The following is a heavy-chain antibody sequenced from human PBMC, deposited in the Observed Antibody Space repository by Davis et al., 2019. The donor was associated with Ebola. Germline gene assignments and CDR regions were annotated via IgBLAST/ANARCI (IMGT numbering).Heavy chain of an antibody. J-gene: IGHJ4*02. CDR3: ARDEWELLSGFYGY. Sequence: AASVKVSCKASGYTFTSYAMHWVRQAPGQRLEWMGWINAGNGNTKYSQKFQGRVTITRDTSASTAYMELSSLRSEDTAVYYCARDEWELLSGFYGYWGQGTLVTVSS. V-gene: IGHV1-3*01. D-gene: IGHD1-26*01. CDR1: GYTFTSYA. CDR2: INAGNGNT.